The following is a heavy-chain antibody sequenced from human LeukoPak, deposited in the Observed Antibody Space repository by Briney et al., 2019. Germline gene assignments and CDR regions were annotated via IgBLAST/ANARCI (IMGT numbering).Heavy chain of an antibody. V-gene: IGHV3-33*01. D-gene: IGHD2-15*01. CDR3: ARDYCSGGSCYESKWFDP. CDR1: EFTFSSYA. Sequence: GSLRLSCEASEFTFSSYAMHWVRQAPGKGLEWVALIWYDGSNKYYADSVKGRFTISRDNSKNTLYLQMNSLGAEDTAVYYCARDYCSGGSCYESKWFDPWGQGTLVTVSS. CDR2: IWYDGSNK. J-gene: IGHJ5*02.